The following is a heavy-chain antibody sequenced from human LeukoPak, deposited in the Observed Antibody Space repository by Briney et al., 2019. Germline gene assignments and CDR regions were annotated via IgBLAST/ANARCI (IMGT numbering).Heavy chain of an antibody. CDR3: AGAWGYYLA. J-gene: IGHJ4*02. V-gene: IGHV3-48*03. Sequence: GGSLRLACAASGFTFSSYEMNWVRQAPGKGLEWVSYISSSGSTIYYADSVKGRFTISRDNAKNSLYLQMNSLRAEDTAVYYCAGAWGYYLAWGQGTLVTVSS. CDR1: GFTFSSYE. D-gene: IGHD7-27*01. CDR2: ISSSGSTI.